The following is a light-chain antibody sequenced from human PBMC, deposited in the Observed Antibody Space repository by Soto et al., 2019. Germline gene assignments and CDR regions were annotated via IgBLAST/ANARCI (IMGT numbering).Light chain of an antibody. CDR3: NSYGGSNNPYV. V-gene: IGLV2-8*01. Sequence: QSALTQPPSASGSPGQSVAISCTGTSSDIGGYNFVSWYQQHPGKAPKLMIYDVTKRPSGVPDRFSGSKSGNTATLIVSGLQAEDEADYYCNSYGGSNNPYVFGPGTKLNVL. J-gene: IGLJ1*01. CDR2: DVT. CDR1: SSDIGGYNF.